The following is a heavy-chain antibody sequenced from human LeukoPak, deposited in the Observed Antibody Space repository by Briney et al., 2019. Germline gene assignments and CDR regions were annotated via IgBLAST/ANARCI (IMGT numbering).Heavy chain of an antibody. CDR3: ARDPHGDYIGAFDM. J-gene: IGHJ3*02. CDR2: IRGSGVNT. Sequence: GGSLRLSCTASGFSFSAYAMMWVRQAPGKGAEGVSAIRGSGVNTYYADSVKGRFTISRDNSKYTLFLQMNSLRAEDTAVYYCARDPHGDYIGAFDMWGPGTMVTVSS. D-gene: IGHD4-17*01. CDR1: GFSFSAYA. V-gene: IGHV3-23*01.